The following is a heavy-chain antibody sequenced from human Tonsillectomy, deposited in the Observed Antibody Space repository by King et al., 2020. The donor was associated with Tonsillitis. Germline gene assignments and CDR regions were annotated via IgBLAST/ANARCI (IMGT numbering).Heavy chain of an antibody. CDR3: ARGPYCGGDFYYYYYMAV. CDR2: INHSGST. V-gene: IGHV4-34*01. Sequence: VQLQQWGAGLLQPSETLSLTCAVYGGSFSGYYWSWIRQPPGKGLEWIGEINHSGSTNYNQSLKSRVTISVDTSKNQFSLKRSSVTAADTAVYYCARGPYCGGDFYYYYYMAVWGKGTTVTVSS. J-gene: IGHJ6*03. CDR1: GGSFSGYY. D-gene: IGHD2-21*02.